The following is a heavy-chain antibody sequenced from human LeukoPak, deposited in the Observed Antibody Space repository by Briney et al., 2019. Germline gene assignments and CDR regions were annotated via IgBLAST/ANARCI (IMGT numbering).Heavy chain of an antibody. Sequence: SETLSLTCSVSGVSSYYWGWIRQPPGKGLEWIGSVYTSEYTYYSSALKGRVNISVDTPNKQFSLKLNSVTAADTAVYYCARHRPILVDFDYWGQGILVIVSS. D-gene: IGHD2-15*01. CDR3: ARHRPILVDFDY. CDR2: VYTSEYT. V-gene: IGHV4-39*01. J-gene: IGHJ4*02. CDR1: GVSSYY.